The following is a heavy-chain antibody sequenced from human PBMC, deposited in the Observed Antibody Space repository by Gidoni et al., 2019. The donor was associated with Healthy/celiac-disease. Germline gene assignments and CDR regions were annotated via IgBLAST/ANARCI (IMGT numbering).Heavy chain of an antibody. J-gene: IGHJ4*02. V-gene: IGHV3-23*01. CDR2: ISGSGGST. CDR3: AASSGWYSDARFDY. CDR1: GFTFSSYA. D-gene: IGHD6-19*01. Sequence: EVQLLESGGGLVQPGGSLSLSCAASGFTFSSYAMSWVRQAPGKGLEWVSAISGSGGSTYYADSVKGRFTISRDNSKNTPYLQMNSLRAEDTAVYYCAASSGWYSDARFDYWGQGTLVTVSS.